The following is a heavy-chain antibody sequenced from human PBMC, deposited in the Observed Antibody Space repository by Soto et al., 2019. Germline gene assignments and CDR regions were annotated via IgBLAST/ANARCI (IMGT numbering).Heavy chain of an antibody. CDR3: ARGSYYDSSGYYGP. CDR2: IYYSGST. J-gene: IGHJ5*02. V-gene: IGHV4-31*03. D-gene: IGHD3-22*01. CDR1: GGSISSGGYY. Sequence: SETLSLTCTVSGGSISSGGYYWSWIRQHPGKGLEWIGYIYYSGSTYYNPSLKSRVTISVDTSKNQFSLKLSPVTAADTAVYYCARGSYYDSSGYYGPWGQGTLVTVSS.